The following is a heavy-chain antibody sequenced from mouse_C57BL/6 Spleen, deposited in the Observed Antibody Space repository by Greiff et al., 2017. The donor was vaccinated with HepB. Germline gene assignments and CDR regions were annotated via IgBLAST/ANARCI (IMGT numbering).Heavy chain of an antibody. V-gene: IGHV1-63*01. D-gene: IGHD2-1*01. Sequence: QVHVKQSGAELVRPGTSVKMSCKASGYTFTNYWIGWAKQRPGHGLEWIGDIYPGGGYTNYNEKFKGKATLTADKSSSTAYMQFSSLTSEDSAIYYCARSGNYGYFDYWGQGTTLTVSS. CDR2: IYPGGGYT. CDR1: GYTFTNYW. CDR3: ARSGNYGYFDY. J-gene: IGHJ2*01.